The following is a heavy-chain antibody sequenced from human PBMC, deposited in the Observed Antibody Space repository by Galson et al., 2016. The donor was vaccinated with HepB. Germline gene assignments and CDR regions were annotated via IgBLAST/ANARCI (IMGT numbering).Heavy chain of an antibody. J-gene: IGHJ5*02. CDR2: ISAYNGNT. D-gene: IGHD3-9*01. CDR3: ARDRPGDTYYDILTGSNWFDP. V-gene: IGHV1-18*01. Sequence: SVKVSCKASGYTFSTYGISWVRQAPGQGLEWMGWISAYNGNTNYVQKLQGRVTMTTDTSTSTAYMELRSLRSDDTAMYYCARDRPGDTYYDILTGSNWFDPWGQGTLVTVSS. CDR1: GYTFSTYG.